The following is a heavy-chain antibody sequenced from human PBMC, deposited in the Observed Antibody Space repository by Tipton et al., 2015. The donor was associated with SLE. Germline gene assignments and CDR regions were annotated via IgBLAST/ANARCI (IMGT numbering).Heavy chain of an antibody. CDR1: GFTLSVYS. CDR3: AKDSLTGYYFDY. V-gene: IGHV3-30*18. J-gene: IGHJ4*02. CDR2: IYYDGSNT. D-gene: IGHD3-9*01. Sequence: SLRLSCVAPGFTLSVYSMNWVRQAPGKGLEWVAVIYYDGSNTDYAESVKGRFTISRDNSKNTLFLQMSSLRAEDTGFYYCAKDSLTGYYFDYWGQGTLVTFSS.